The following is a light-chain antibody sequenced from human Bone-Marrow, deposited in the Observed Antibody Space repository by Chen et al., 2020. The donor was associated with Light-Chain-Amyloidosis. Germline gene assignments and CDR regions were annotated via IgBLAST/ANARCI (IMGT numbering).Light chain of an antibody. CDR2: RDT. V-gene: IGLV3-25*03. J-gene: IGLJ2*01. CDR1: DLPTKY. Sequence: SYELTQPPSVSVSPGQTAGITCSGDDLPTKYAYWYQQKPGQAPVLVIHRDTERPSGISERFSGSSTGTTATLTISGVQAEDEADYLCQSADSSGTYDVIFGGGTQMTVL. CDR3: QSADSSGTYDVI.